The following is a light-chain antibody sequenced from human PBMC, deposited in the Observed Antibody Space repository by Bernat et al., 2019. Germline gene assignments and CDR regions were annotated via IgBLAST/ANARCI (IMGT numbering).Light chain of an antibody. CDR2: AAS. J-gene: IGKJ1*01. V-gene: IGKV1-39*01. CDR3: QQSYSSPPT. CDR1: QSINNY. Sequence: DIQMTQSPSSLSASLGDRVTITCRASQSINNYLNWYQQKPGKAPTLLIYAASSLQSGAPSRFSGSGSETDFTLTISSLQVEDVAAYYCQQSYSSPPTFGKGTKVEVK.